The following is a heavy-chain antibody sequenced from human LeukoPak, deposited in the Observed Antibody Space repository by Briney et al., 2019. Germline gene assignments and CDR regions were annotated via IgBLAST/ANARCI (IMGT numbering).Heavy chain of an antibody. CDR3: ARGAPYTPPSGWFDP. D-gene: IGHD4/OR15-4a*01. CDR1: GYSFTSYW. V-gene: IGHV5-51*01. CDR2: IYPGDSDT. Sequence: GESVKISCKGSGYSFTSYWIGWVRQMPGKGLEWMGIIYPGDSDTRYSPSFQGQVTMTRDTSISTAYMELSRLRSDDTAVYYCARGAPYTPPSGWFDPWGQGTLVTVSS. J-gene: IGHJ5*02.